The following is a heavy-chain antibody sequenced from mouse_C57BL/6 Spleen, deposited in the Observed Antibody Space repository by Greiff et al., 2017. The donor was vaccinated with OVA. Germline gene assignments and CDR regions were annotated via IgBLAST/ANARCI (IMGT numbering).Heavy chain of an antibody. D-gene: IGHD2-2*01. CDR1: GFTFSDYY. CDR3: ARVGYDGGYAMDY. CDR2: INYDGSST. J-gene: IGHJ4*01. Sequence: VQLKESEGGLVQPGSSMKLSCTASGFTFSDYYMAWVRQVPEKGLEWVANINYDGSSTYYLDSLKSRFIISRDNAKNILYLQMSSLKSEDTATYYCARVGYDGGYAMDYWGQGTSVTVSS. V-gene: IGHV5-16*01.